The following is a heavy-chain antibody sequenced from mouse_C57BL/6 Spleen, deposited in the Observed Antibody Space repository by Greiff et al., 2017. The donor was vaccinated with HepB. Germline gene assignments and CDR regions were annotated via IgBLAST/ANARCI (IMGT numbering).Heavy chain of an antibody. CDR3: ARDYGTSGAMDY. CDR2: IDPSDSYT. J-gene: IGHJ4*01. CDR1: GYTFTSYW. V-gene: IGHV1-50*01. Sequence: QVQLQQSGAELVKPGASVKLSCKASGYTFTSYWMQWVKQRPGQGLEWIGEIDPSDSYTNYNQKFKGKATLTVDTSSSTAYMQLSSLTSEDSAVYDCARDYGTSGAMDYWGQGTSVTVSS. D-gene: IGHD1-1*01.